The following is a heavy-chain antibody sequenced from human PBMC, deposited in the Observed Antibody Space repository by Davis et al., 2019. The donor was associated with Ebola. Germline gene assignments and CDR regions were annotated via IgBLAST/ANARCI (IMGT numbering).Heavy chain of an antibody. J-gene: IGHJ2*01. V-gene: IGHV4-39*01. D-gene: IGHD5-18*01. CDR3: AGSAMVRGYFDL. Sequence: MPSETLSLTCTVSGGSISSSSYYWGWIRQPPGKGLEWIGSIYYSGSTYYNPSLKSRVTISVDTSKNQFSLKLSSVTAADTAVYYCAGSAMVRGYFDLWGRGTLVTVSS. CDR1: GGSISSSSYY. CDR2: IYYSGST.